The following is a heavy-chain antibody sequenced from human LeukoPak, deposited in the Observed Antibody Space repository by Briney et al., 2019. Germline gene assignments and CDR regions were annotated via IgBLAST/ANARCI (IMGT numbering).Heavy chain of an antibody. CDR2: INANSGAT. CDR3: ASKWVTYYYNSSAYHYPTDVFDI. V-gene: IGHV1-2*05. CDR1: RHTFTGYY. D-gene: IGHD3-22*01. Sequence: ASVRDSCKPSRHTFTGYYMHWVPQAPGQGLEWMGRINANSGATNYAQKCQGRVTMTRDTSSSTAYMELSRLRSDDTDVYYCASKWVTYYYNSSAYHYPTDVFDIWGQGTMVTVSS. J-gene: IGHJ3*02.